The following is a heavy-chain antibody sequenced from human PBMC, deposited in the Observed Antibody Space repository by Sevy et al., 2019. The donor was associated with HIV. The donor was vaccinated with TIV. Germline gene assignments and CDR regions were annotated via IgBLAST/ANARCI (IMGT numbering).Heavy chain of an antibody. J-gene: IGHJ4*02. CDR1: GFSLSTSGVG. CDR2: IYWDDNK. V-gene: IGHV2-5*02. D-gene: IGHD4-17*01. CDR3: AHSLYGDYIAGYFDY. Sequence: SGPTLVNPTQTLTLTCTFSGFSLSTSGVGVGWIRQPPGKALEWLALIYWDDNKRYSPSLRSRLTITKDTSKNQVVLTMTNMDPVDTATYYCAHSLYGDYIAGYFDYWGQGTLVTVSA.